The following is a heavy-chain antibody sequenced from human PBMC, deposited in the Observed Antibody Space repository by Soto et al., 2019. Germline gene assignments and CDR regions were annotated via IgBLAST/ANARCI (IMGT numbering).Heavy chain of an antibody. CDR3: ARDQRGAAAGTEYFQH. Sequence: GGSLRLSCAASGFTFSSYSMNWVRQAPGKGLEWVSSISSSSSYIYYADSVKGRFTISRDNAKNSLYLQMNSLRAEDTAVYYCARDQRGAAAGTEYFQHWGQGTLVTVSS. J-gene: IGHJ1*01. V-gene: IGHV3-21*01. D-gene: IGHD6-13*01. CDR1: GFTFSSYS. CDR2: ISSSSSYI.